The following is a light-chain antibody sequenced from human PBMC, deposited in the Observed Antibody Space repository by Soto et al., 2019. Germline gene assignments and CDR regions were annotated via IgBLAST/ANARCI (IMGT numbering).Light chain of an antibody. V-gene: IGKV3-20*01. CDR3: QQYGDSPRT. CDR1: QSVRNDY. CDR2: GAS. J-gene: IGKJ1*01. Sequence: EIVMTQSPVTLSVFPGGSATLSCRASQSVRNDYLAWYQQRPGQAPRLLISGASSRATGIPDRFSGSGSGTDFTLTISRLEPEDFAVYYCQQYGDSPRTFGQGTKVDI.